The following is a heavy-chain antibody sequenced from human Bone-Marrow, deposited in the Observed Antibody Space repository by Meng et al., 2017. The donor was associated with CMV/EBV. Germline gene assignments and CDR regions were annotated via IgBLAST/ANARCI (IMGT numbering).Heavy chain of an antibody. V-gene: IGHV3-7*01. D-gene: IGHD1-26*01. J-gene: IGHJ4*02. CDR2: INQGGSQE. CDR3: ARDPEFGALDY. CDR1: GFTFTNYY. Sequence: GGSLRLSCAASGFTFTNYYMSWVRQAPGRGLEWVANINQGGSQEYYVDSVKGRFTISKDNANNSLYLQMNSLRAEDTAVYYCARDPEFGALDYWGQGTLVTVYS.